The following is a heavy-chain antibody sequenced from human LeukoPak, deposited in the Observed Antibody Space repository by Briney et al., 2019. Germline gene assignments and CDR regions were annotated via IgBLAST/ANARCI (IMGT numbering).Heavy chain of an antibody. J-gene: IGHJ4*02. CDR3: ASRYYYDSSGYYNVDY. V-gene: IGHV3-53*01. CDR2: IYSGGST. D-gene: IGHD3-22*01. CDR1: GFTVSSKY. Sequence: GGSLRLSCAASGFTVSSKYMSWVRQAPGKGLEWVSIIYSGGSTYYADSVKGRFTISRDNSKSTLYLQMNSLRAEDTAVYYCASRYYYDSSGYYNVDYWGQGTLVTVSS.